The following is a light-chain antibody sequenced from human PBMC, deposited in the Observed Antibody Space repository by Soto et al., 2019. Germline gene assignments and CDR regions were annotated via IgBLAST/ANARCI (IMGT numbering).Light chain of an antibody. CDR2: DAS. Sequence: EIVLTQSPATLSLSPGERATLSCRASQSVSSYLAWYQQKPGQAPRLLIYDASNRATGIPARFSGSGSGTDFTLTISSLEPEDFAVDYCQQRSNWSVTFGQGTKLEIK. J-gene: IGKJ2*01. CDR3: QQRSNWSVT. CDR1: QSVSSY. V-gene: IGKV3-11*01.